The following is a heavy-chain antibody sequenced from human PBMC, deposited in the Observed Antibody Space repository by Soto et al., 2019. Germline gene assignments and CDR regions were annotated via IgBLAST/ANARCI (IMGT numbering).Heavy chain of an antibody. Sequence: QITLKESGPTLVKPTQTLTLTCTFSGFSLSTSGVGVGWIRQPPGKALEWLALIYWDDDKRYSPSLKSRPTITKDTSKNQVVLTMTNMDPVDTATYYCAHRHPTRYYFDYWGQGTLVTVSS. CDR2: IYWDDDK. V-gene: IGHV2-5*02. CDR3: AHRHPTRYYFDY. CDR1: GFSLSTSGVG. J-gene: IGHJ4*02.